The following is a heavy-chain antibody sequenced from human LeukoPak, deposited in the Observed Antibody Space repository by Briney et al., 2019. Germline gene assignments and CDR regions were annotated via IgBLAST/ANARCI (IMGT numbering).Heavy chain of an antibody. D-gene: IGHD2-2*01. CDR3: ARGGWYQLP. V-gene: IGHV3-7*05. Sequence: AGGSLRLSCAASGFSLSTYWMSWVRQAPGKGPEWVANIKQDGSEKNYVDSVKGRCTISRDNARNSLYLQMNSLRAEDTAVYYCARGGWYQLPWGQGTLVTISS. CDR2: IKQDGSEK. CDR1: GFSLSTYW. J-gene: IGHJ4*02.